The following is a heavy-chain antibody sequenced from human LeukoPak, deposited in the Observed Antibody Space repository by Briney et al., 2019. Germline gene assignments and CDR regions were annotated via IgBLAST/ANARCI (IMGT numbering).Heavy chain of an antibody. D-gene: IGHD4-17*01. CDR1: GGSISSASYY. V-gene: IGHV4-61*02. CDR3: ARGKRTTVTISHPIFDY. Sequence: PSETLSLTCTVSGGSISSASYYWSWIRQPAGKGLEWIGRIYISGSTNYKSSLKSRVTISVDTSKNQFSLKLSSVTAADTAVYYCARGKRTTVTISHPIFDYWGQGTLVTVSS. CDR2: IYISGST. J-gene: IGHJ4*02.